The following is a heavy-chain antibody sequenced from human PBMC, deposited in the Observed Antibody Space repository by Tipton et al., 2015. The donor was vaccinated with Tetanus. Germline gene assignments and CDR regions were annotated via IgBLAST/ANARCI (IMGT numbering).Heavy chain of an antibody. D-gene: IGHD3-9*01. Sequence: TLSLTCTVSGGSISSYYWSWIRQPPGKGLEWIGYIYYSRSTNYNPSLKSRVTISVDTSKNQFSLKLSSVTAADTAVYYCARPGYDILTGYHYDYWGQGTLVTVSS. CDR3: ARPGYDILTGYHYDY. J-gene: IGHJ4*02. V-gene: IGHV4-59*08. CDR2: IYYSRST. CDR1: GGSISSYY.